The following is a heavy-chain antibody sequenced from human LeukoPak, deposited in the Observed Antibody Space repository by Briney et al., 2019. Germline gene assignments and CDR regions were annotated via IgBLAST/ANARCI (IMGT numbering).Heavy chain of an antibody. CDR2: VKEDGSEK. Sequence: GGSLRLSCAVSGFTFRDYWMSWVRQAPGKRLEWVANVKEDGSEKNYVDSVKGRFTISRDNAKNSLSLQMNSLRVEDTAIYYCARGYPWFDPWGQGNLVTVSS. CDR3: ARGYPWFDP. D-gene: IGHD1-14*01. J-gene: IGHJ5*02. V-gene: IGHV3-7*01. CDR1: GFTFRDYW.